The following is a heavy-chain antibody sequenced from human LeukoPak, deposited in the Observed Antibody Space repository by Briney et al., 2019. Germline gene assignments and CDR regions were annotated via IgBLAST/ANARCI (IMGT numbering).Heavy chain of an antibody. CDR2: IYYNGST. Sequence: SETLSLTCTVSGGSISSYYWSWIRQPPAKGLGWVGYIYYNGSTNYNPSLKSRVTISVDTSKNQFSLKLSSVTAADTAVYYCARGSYGSGSYLGLNWFDPWGQGTLVTVSS. CDR3: ARGSYGSGSYLGLNWFDP. J-gene: IGHJ5*02. CDR1: GGSISSYY. V-gene: IGHV4-59*01. D-gene: IGHD3-10*01.